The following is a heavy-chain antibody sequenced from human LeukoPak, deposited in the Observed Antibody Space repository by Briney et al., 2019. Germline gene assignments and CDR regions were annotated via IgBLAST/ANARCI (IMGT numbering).Heavy chain of an antibody. J-gene: IGHJ4*02. CDR1: GFTFSSYG. D-gene: IGHD6-13*01. CDR3: AKDLGFSSSGADY. V-gene: IGHV3-30*02. Sequence: GGSLRLSCAASGFTFSSYGMHWVRQAPGKGLEWVAVIWYGGSNKYYADSVKGRFTISRDNSKNTLYLQMNSLRAEDMAVYYCAKDLGFSSSGADYWGQGTLVTVSP. CDR2: IWYGGSNK.